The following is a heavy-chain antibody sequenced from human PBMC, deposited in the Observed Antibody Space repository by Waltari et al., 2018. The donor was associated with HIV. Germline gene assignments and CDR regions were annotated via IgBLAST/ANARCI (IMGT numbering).Heavy chain of an antibody. CDR2: MSTDGNSV. D-gene: IGHD3-22*01. Sequence: EVQLVESGGGLVQPGGPLRLSCAASGFTFSSYWLHWVRQVSGKGLEWILGMSTDGNSVRSADSVKGRFTISRDNTKNTLYLQMNSLRVEDTAVYYCARGSGYYYFDYWGQGTRVTVSS. V-gene: IGHV3-74*01. J-gene: IGHJ4*02. CDR1: GFTFSSYW. CDR3: ARGSGYYYFDY.